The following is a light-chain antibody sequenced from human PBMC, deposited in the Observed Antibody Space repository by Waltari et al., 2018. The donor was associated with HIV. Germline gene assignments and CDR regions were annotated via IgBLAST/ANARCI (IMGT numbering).Light chain of an antibody. J-gene: IGKJ1*01. V-gene: IGKV4-1*01. CDR2: WAS. CDR3: QQFFTFPRT. Sequence: DIVMTQSPDSLAVSLGERATISCKSSQTVLYNSNNKIHLAWYQQKAGQPPKLLIYWASIREIVVPERFTGSGSGTDFNLTISSLRADDVAVYYCQQFFTFPRTFGQGTKVEI. CDR1: QTVLYNSNNKIH.